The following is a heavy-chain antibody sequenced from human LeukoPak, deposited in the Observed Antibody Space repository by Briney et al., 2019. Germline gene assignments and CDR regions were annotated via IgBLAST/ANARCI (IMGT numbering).Heavy chain of an antibody. CDR3: ARHEPQWLVPTDSPGDSFDF. J-gene: IGHJ3*01. CDR1: GGSISNNNYY. D-gene: IGHD6-19*01. CDR2: IYYSGST. Sequence: SATLSLSCTVSGGSISNNNYYWGWLRQPPGKGLEWFGSIYYSGSTYYKPSLKSRATISVDTSKNQFSLKLSAVTAADTAVYYCARHEPQWLVPTDSPGDSFDFWGQGTMVTVSS. V-gene: IGHV4-39*01.